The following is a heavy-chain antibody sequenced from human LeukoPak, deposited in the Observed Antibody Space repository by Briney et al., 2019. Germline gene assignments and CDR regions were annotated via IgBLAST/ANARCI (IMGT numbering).Heavy chain of an antibody. J-gene: IGHJ5*02. Sequence: KTSETLSLTCAVYGGSFSGYYWSWIRQPPGEGLEWIGEINHSGSTNYNPSLKSRVTISVDTSKNQFSLKLSSVTAADTAVYYCARGYYGDYGLDPWGQGTLVTVSS. CDR2: INHSGST. V-gene: IGHV4-34*01. CDR3: ARGYYGDYGLDP. D-gene: IGHD4-17*01. CDR1: GGSFSGYY.